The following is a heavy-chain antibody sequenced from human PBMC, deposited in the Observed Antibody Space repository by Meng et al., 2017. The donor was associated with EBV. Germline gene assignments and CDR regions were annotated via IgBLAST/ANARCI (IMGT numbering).Heavy chain of an antibody. Sequence: VLAGDGLENPGSSVMGSCKAAGCTVSSYAISWVRQAPGQGLEWMGWIIPIFGTANYAQKFQGRVTITADESTSTAYMELSSLRSEDTAVYYCARAPDNWNDGPYCWGQGTLVTVSS. CDR1: GCTVSSYA. J-gene: IGHJ4*02. CDR3: ARAPDNWNDGPYC. D-gene: IGHD1-20*01. CDR2: IIPIFGTA. V-gene: IGHV1-69*01.